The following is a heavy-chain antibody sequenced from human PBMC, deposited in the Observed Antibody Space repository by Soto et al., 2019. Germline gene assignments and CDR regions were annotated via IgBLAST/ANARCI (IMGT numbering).Heavy chain of an antibody. J-gene: IGHJ5*02. CDR2: ISLYSDGT. Sequence: SVKVSFKTSGYTFSNYGITWLRQAPVQPLEWLGWISLYSDGTNYAQKFQGRVSMTTDTSTTTAYMELRSLRSDDTAVYYCARVVPGAEAWFGPWGQGTLVTVSS. V-gene: IGHV1-18*01. D-gene: IGHD2-2*01. CDR3: ARVVPGAEAWFGP. CDR1: GYTFSNYG.